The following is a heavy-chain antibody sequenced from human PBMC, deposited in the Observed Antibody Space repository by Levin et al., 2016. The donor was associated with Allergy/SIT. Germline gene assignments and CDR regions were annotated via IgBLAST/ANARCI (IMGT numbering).Heavy chain of an antibody. CDR3: ARVAHNTVVVPVGRDYYYYGMDV. D-gene: IGHD2-2*01. V-gene: IGHV5-51*01. Sequence: GESLKISCKGSGYSFTSYWIGWVRQMPGKGLEWMGIIYPGDSDTKYSPSFQGQVTISAEESVNSAYLDWSSLKVSDTAMYFCARVAHNTVVVPVGRDYYYYGMDVWGQGTTVTVSS. J-gene: IGHJ6*02. CDR1: GYSFTSYW. CDR2: IYPGDSDT.